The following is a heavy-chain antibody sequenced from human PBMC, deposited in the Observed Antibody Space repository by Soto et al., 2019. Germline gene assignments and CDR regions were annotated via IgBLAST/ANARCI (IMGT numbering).Heavy chain of an antibody. CDR1: GFTFSSYA. CDR3: AKSRAGDIAGYYYYYGMDV. V-gene: IGHV3-23*01. J-gene: IGHJ6*02. CDR2: ISGSGGST. Sequence: LRLSCAASGFTFSSYAMSWVRQAPGKGLEWVSAISGSGGSTYYADSVKGRFTISRDNSKNMLYLQMNSLRAEDTAVYYCAKSRAGDIAGYYYYYGMDVWGQGTTVTVSS. D-gene: IGHD2-15*01.